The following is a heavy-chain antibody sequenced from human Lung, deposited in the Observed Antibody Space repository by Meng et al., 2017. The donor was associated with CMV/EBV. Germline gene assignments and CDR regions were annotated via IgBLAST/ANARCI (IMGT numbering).Heavy chain of an antibody. D-gene: IGHD2-15*01. Sequence: QVSLLCSGGAVAQPGRSMRPSCAASGFTFTSYARHWVRQAPGKGLEWVAFISYDGSNKYYADSVKGRFTISRDNSKNTLYLQMNSLRAEDTAVYYCAHGGGDCWGQGTLVTVSS. CDR1: GFTFTSYA. J-gene: IGHJ4*02. CDR2: ISYDGSNK. V-gene: IGHV3-30-3*01. CDR3: AHGGGDC.